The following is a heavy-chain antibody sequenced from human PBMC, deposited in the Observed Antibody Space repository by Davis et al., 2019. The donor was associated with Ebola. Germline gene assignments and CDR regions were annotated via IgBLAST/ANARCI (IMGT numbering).Heavy chain of an antibody. CDR1: GGSISSGNYY. V-gene: IGHV4-61*01. CDR3: ARLVYDILTGLYYFDY. CDR2: IYYSGST. Sequence: SETLSLTCTVSGGSISSGNYYWSWIRQPPGKGLEWIGYIYYSGSTNYNPSLKSRVTISVDTSKNQFSLKLSSVTAADTAVYYCARLVYDILTGLYYFDYWGQGTLVTVSS. J-gene: IGHJ4*02. D-gene: IGHD3-9*01.